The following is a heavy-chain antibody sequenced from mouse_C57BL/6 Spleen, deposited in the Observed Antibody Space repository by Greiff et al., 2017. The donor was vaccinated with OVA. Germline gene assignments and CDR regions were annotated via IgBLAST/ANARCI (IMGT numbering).Heavy chain of an antibody. D-gene: IGHD1-2*01. Sequence: QVQLQQPGAELVKPGASVKLSCKASGYTFTSYWMQWVKQRPGQGLEWIGEIDPSDSYTNYNQKFKGKATLTVDTSSSTAYMQLSSLTSEDSAVYYCARGGGLMYFDVWGTGTTVTVSS. CDR2: IDPSDSYT. CDR3: ARGGGLMYFDV. CDR1: GYTFTSYW. J-gene: IGHJ1*03. V-gene: IGHV1-50*01.